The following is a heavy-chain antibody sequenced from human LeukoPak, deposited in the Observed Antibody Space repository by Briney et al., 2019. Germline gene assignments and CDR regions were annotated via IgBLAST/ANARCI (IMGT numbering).Heavy chain of an antibody. CDR3: ASDYYDSSGYYPGYYYYYMDV. V-gene: IGHV3-23*01. J-gene: IGHJ6*03. D-gene: IGHD3-22*01. CDR1: GFTFSSYG. Sequence: GGTLRLSCAASGFTFSSYGMSWVRQAPGKGLEWVSAISGSGGSTYYADSVKGRFTISRDNSKNTLYLQMNSLRAEDTAVYYCASDYYDSSGYYPGYYYYYMDVWGKGTTVTVSS. CDR2: ISGSGGST.